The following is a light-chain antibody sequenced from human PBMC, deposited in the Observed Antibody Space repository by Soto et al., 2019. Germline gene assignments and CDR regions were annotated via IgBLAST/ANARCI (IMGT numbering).Light chain of an antibody. J-gene: IGLJ2*01. Sequence: QSALTQPASVSGSPGQSITISCTGTSSDVGSYNLVSWYQQHPGKAPKLMIYEVSKRPSGVSNRFSGSKSGNTASLTIAGRQAEDEADYSCCSYAGSSTHVVFGGGTQLTFL. CDR3: CSYAGSSTHVV. CDR2: EVS. CDR1: SSDVGSYNL. V-gene: IGLV2-23*02.